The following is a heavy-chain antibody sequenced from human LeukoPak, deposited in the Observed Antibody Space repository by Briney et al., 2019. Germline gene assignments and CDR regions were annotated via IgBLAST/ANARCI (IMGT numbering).Heavy chain of an antibody. V-gene: IGHV4-34*01. CDR1: GGSFSGDY. J-gene: IGHJ4*02. CDR2: INHSGRT. CDR3: AREGFGELSHFDY. D-gene: IGHD3-10*01. Sequence: PSETLSLTCVVYGGSFSGDYWSWIRQPPGRGPEWIGEINHSGRTNYSPSLKSRVTISVDTSKNQFSLKLSSVTAADTAVYYCAREGFGELSHFDYWGQGTLVTVSS.